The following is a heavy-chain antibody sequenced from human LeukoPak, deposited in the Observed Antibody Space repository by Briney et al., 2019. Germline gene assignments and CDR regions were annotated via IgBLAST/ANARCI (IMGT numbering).Heavy chain of an antibody. CDR1: GFTFSSYA. V-gene: IGHV3-23*01. Sequence: GGSLRLSCAASGFTFSSYAMSWVRQTPGKGLEWVSGISGSGDNSYYADSVKGRFTISRDNSKNTVHLQMNSLRAEDTAVYYCAKDRSGTKFSLYYFDYWGQGILVTVSS. CDR3: AKDRSGTKFSLYYFDY. D-gene: IGHD1-7*01. J-gene: IGHJ4*02. CDR2: ISGSGDNS.